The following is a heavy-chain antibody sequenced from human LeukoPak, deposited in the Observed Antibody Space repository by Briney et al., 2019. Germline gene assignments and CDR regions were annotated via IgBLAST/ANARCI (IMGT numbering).Heavy chain of an antibody. D-gene: IGHD1-26*01. CDR1: GYRFTDYW. CDR2: IYPGDSDT. V-gene: IGHV5-51*01. J-gene: IGHJ4*02. CDR3: ARESRTLTPKWELPRGVDY. Sequence: GESLKISCKGSGYRFTDYWIGWVRQMPGKGLEWMGIIYPGDSDTRYSPSFQGQVTISADKSISTAYLQWSSLKASDTAMYYCARESRTLTPKWELPRGVDYWGQGTLVTVSS.